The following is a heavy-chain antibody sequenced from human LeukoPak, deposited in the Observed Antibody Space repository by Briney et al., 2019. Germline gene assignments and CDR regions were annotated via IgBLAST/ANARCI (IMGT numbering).Heavy chain of an antibody. CDR3: ASLEAEYYYDSSGIRGNAFDI. Sequence: PSETLSLTCTVSGGSISSYYWSWIRQPPGKGLEWIGYIYYSGSTNYNPSLKSRVTISVDTSKNQFSLKLSSVTAADTAVYYCASLEAEYYYDSSGIRGNAFDIWGQGTMVTVSS. J-gene: IGHJ3*02. D-gene: IGHD3-22*01. V-gene: IGHV4-59*01. CDR1: GGSISSYY. CDR2: IYYSGST.